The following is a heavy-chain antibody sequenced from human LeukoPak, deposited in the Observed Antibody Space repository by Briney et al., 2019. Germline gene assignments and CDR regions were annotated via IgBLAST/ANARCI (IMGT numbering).Heavy chain of an antibody. V-gene: IGHV4-61*02. CDR1: GGSISSGSYY. D-gene: IGHD2-15*01. J-gene: IGHJ5*02. CDR3: ARDPLGYCSGGSCYTNWFDP. CDR2: IYTSGST. Sequence: KPSQTLSLTCTVSGGSISSGSYYWRWIRQPAGKGLEWIGRIYTSGSTNYNPSLKSRVTISVDTSKNQFSLKLSSVTAADTAVYYCARDPLGYCSGGSCYTNWFDPWGQGTLVTVSS.